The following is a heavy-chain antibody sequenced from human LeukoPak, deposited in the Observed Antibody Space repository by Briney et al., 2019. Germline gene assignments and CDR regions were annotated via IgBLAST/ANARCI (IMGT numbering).Heavy chain of an antibody. J-gene: IGHJ6*03. D-gene: IGHD6-6*01. CDR3: AIDYSSSSYDYYYYMEV. V-gene: IGHV3-48*01. CDR1: GFTFSSYS. CDR2: ISSSSSTI. Sequence: PGGSLRLSCAASGFTFSSYSMNWVRQAPGKGLEWVSYISSSSSTIYYADSVKGRFSISRDNAQNSLYLQMNSLRAEDTAVYYCAIDYSSSSYDYYYYMEVWGKGTTVTVSS.